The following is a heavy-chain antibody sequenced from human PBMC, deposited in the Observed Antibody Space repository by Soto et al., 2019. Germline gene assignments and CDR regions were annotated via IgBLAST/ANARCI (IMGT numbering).Heavy chain of an antibody. Sequence: GSLRLSCAASGFTFSSYGMHWVRQAPGKGLEWVAVIWYDGGNKYYADSVKGRFTISRDNSKNTLYLQMNSLRAEDTAVYYCARDMVRRGRVATITWWFDPWGQGTLVTVSS. CDR2: IWYDGGNK. CDR1: GFTFSSYG. D-gene: IGHD5-12*01. J-gene: IGHJ5*02. V-gene: IGHV3-33*01. CDR3: ARDMVRRGRVATITWWFDP.